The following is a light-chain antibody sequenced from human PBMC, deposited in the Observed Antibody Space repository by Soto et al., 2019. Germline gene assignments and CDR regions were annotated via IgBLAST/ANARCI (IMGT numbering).Light chain of an antibody. CDR1: SSDIGGYNY. CDR2: GVT. J-gene: IGLJ3*02. Sequence: QSALTQPASVSGSPGQSITISCTGTSSDIGGYNYVSWYQQHPGKVPKLMIYGVTNRPSGVSNRFSGSKSGNTASLTISGLQAEDEADYYCSSYTSSSAWVFGGGTKVTVL. V-gene: IGLV2-14*01. CDR3: SSYTSSSAWV.